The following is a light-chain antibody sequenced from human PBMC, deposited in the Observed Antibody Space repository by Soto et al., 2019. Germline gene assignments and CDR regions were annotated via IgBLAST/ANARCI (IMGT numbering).Light chain of an antibody. J-gene: IGKJ3*01. CDR1: QTINSW. CDR2: RAS. CDR3: QQYNTYSFT. V-gene: IGKV1-5*03. Sequence: DIQMTQSPSTLSASVGDRVTITCRASQTINSWLAWYQQKPGKAPKLLIYRASTLQSGVPSRFSGSGSGTEFTLTISSLQPDDFATYYCQQYNTYSFTFGPGTTVDIE.